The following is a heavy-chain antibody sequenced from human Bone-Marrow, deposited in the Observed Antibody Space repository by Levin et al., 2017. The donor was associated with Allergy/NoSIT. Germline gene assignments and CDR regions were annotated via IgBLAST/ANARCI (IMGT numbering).Heavy chain of an antibody. CDR1: GFSFRSYG. Sequence: PGGSLRLSCAASGFSFRSYGMHWVRQAPGKGLEWVGLISYDGDFTFYGDSVKGRFTISRDNSNNTLFLQMERLSAEDTAIYYCAKSPTFTGYYEGFDPWGQGTLVTVSS. J-gene: IGHJ5*02. CDR2: ISYDGDFT. CDR3: AKSPTFTGYYEGFDP. V-gene: IGHV3-30*18. D-gene: IGHD3-9*01.